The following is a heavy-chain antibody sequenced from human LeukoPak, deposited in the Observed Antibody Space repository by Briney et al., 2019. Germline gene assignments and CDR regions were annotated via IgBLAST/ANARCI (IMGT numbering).Heavy chain of an antibody. J-gene: IGHJ5*02. D-gene: IGHD5-12*01. CDR2: VHLNGAT. Sequence: PSGTLSLTCGVSGGSIITTNWWSWVRQPPGKGLEWIGEVHLNGATNYNPSLKSRVTISMDTSKNQFSLRLNSVTAADTAVYYCARDGTVATNWFDPWGQGTLVTVSS. CDR1: GGSIITTNW. V-gene: IGHV4-4*02. CDR3: ARDGTVATNWFDP.